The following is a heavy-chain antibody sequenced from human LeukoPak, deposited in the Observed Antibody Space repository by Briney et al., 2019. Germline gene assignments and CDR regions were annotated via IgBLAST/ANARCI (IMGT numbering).Heavy chain of an antibody. V-gene: IGHV1-2*06. CDR2: INPNSGGT. CDR3: ARDPDRDKVLRSEYYFDY. CDR1: GYTFTGYY. D-gene: IGHD4-17*01. Sequence: ASVKVSCKASGYTFTGYYMHWVRQAPGQGLEWMGRINPNSGGTDYAQKFQGRVTMTRDTSTSTVYMELSSLRSEDTAVYYCARDPDRDKVLRSEYYFDYWGQGTLVTVSS. J-gene: IGHJ4*02.